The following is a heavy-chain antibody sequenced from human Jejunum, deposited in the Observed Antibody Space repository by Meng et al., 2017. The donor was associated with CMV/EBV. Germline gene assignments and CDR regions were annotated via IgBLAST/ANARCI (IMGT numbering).Heavy chain of an antibody. D-gene: IGHD3-16*01. Sequence: STYWRRWVRQARGKGLEWVAKIKQDGTEKYYVDSAKGRFTISRDNARNSQYLQMDRLRDDDTAVYYCAREALGGFSMPMTSTEFDSWGQGTLVTVSS. J-gene: IGHJ4*02. V-gene: IGHV3-7*01. CDR1: STYW. CDR2: IKQDGTEK. CDR3: AREALGGFSMPMTSTEFDS.